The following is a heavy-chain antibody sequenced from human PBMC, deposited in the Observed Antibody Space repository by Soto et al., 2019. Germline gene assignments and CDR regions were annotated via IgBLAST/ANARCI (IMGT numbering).Heavy chain of an antibody. CDR3: VRSPAAMFGWFDP. J-gene: IGHJ5*02. D-gene: IGHD2-2*01. V-gene: IGHV3-48*02. CDR1: GFTFSSYS. CDR2: ISSSSSTI. Sequence: EVQLVESGGGLVQPGGSLRLSCAASGFTFSSYSMNWVRQAPGKGLEWVSYISSSSSTIYYADSVKGRFTISRDNAKNSLYLQMNSLRDEDTAVYYCVRSPAAMFGWFDPWGQGTLVTVSS.